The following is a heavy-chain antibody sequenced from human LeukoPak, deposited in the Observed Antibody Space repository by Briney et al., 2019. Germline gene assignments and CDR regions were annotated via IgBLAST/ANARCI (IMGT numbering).Heavy chain of an antibody. V-gene: IGHV3-20*04. Sequence: PGGSLRLSCAASGFPFDDYGMSWVRLAPGKGLEWGSGVSWNGAYTEYADSVRGRFTISRDNAKKSLYLQMNSLRVDDTALYYCARRKGPYGSGTYYDSWGQGTLVSVSS. CDR3: ARRKGPYGSGTYYDS. D-gene: IGHD3-10*01. CDR2: VSWNGAYT. J-gene: IGHJ4*02. CDR1: GFPFDDYG.